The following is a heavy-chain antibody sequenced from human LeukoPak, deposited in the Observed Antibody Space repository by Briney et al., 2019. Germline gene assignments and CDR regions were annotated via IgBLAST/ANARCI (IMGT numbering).Heavy chain of an antibody. CDR1: GVTFSSYG. CDR2: IWYDGSNK. D-gene: IGHD2-15*01. CDR3: ARDGSYCSGGSCFATHFDY. J-gene: IGHJ4*02. Sequence: PGGSLRPSCAASGVTFSSYGMHWVRQAPGKGLEWVAVIWYDGSNKYYADSVKGRFTISRDNSKNTLYLQMNSLRAEDTAVYYCARDGSYCSGGSCFATHFDYWGQGTLVTVSS. V-gene: IGHV3-33*01.